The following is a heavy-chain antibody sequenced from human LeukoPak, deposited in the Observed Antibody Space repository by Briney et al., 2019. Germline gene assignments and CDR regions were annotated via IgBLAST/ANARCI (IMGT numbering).Heavy chain of an antibody. CDR3: ARVPKSPYSSSWHYYYYYMDV. CDR1: GFTFSSYG. D-gene: IGHD6-13*01. Sequence: GGSLRLSCAASGFTFSSYGMHWVRQAPGKGLEWVAFIRYDGSNKYYADSVKGRFTISRDNSKNTLYLQMNSLRAEDTAVYYCARVPKSPYSSSWHYYYYYMDVWGKGTTVTVSS. CDR2: IRYDGSNK. V-gene: IGHV3-30*02. J-gene: IGHJ6*03.